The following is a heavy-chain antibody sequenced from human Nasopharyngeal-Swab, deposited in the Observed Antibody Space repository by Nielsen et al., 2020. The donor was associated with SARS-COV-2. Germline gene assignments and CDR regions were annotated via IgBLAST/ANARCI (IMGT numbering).Heavy chain of an antibody. CDR2: ITVIGRSP. Sequence: GESLKISCAASGFTFGSYAMNWVRQAPGKGLEWVSGITVIGRSPYYADSVKGRFTLSRDNSKNTLYLQMNSLRAEDTAVYYCAKGQGADWYFDLWGRGTLVTVSS. J-gene: IGHJ2*01. CDR3: AKGQGADWYFDL. V-gene: IGHV3-23*01. CDR1: GFTFGSYA.